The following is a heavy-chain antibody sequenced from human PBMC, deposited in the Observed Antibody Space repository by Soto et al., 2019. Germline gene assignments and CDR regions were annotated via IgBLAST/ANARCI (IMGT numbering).Heavy chain of an antibody. CDR1: GGSTSSDNY. CDR2: ISYTGSA. Sequence: PSETLSLTCTVSGGSTSSDNYWTCIRQTPGKGLEWSGYISYTGSANYNASLKSRLTISVDTSKNQFSLKLSSVTAADTALYYCARVIYGDYYHGMDVWGQGTTVTVSS. V-gene: IGHV4-59*01. CDR3: ARVIYGDYYHGMDV. D-gene: IGHD4-17*01. J-gene: IGHJ6*02.